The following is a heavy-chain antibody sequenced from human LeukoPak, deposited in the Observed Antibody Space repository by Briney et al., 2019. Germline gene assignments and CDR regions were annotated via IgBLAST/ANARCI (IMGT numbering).Heavy chain of an antibody. V-gene: IGHV1-46*01. J-gene: IGHJ5*02. D-gene: IGHD2-15*01. CDR2: INPSDGST. CDR1: GYTFTSYY. CDR3: ARDVVVEVGMLPTDSWFDP. Sequence: GASVKVSCKASGYTFTSYYMQWVRQAPGRGLEWMGIINPSDGSTSSAQKLQGRVTMTSDTSTSTVYMELSSLTYDDTAVYYCARDVVVEVGMLPTDSWFDPWGRGTLVAVSS.